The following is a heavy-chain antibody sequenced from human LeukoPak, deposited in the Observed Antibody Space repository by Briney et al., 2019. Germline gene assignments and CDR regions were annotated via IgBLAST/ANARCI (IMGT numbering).Heavy chain of an antibody. CDR1: GGSISSYY. D-gene: IGHD6-13*01. Sequence: SETLSLTCTVSGGSISSYYWSWIRQPAGKGLEWIGRIYTSGSTNYNPSLKSRVTMSVDTSKNQFSLKLSSVTAADTAVYYCARGAAAGSRYYFDYWGQGTLVTVSS. CDR3: ARGAAAGSRYYFDY. CDR2: IYTSGST. J-gene: IGHJ4*02. V-gene: IGHV4-4*07.